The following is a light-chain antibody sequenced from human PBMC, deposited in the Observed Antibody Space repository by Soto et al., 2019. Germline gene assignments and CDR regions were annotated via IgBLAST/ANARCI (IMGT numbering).Light chain of an antibody. V-gene: IGKV3-20*01. CDR3: QQYANSPYT. CDR1: QSVSSSY. Sequence: EIVLTQSPGTPSLSPGERATLSCRASQSVSSSYLAWYQQKPGQAPRLLIYGASSRATGIPDRFSGSGSGTDFTLTISRLEPEDFAVYYCQQYANSPYTFGQGTKLEIK. CDR2: GAS. J-gene: IGKJ2*01.